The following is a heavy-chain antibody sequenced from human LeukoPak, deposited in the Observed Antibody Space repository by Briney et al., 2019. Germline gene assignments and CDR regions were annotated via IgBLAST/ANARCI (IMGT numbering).Heavy chain of an antibody. CDR1: GATFSSYA. CDR3: ARGGLGYCSSTSCYENYYYGMDV. Sequence: ASVKVSCKASGATFSSYAISWVRQAPGQGLEWMGGIIPIFGTANYAQKFQGRVTITADESTSTAYMELSSLRSEDTAVYYCARGGLGYCSSTSCYENYYYGMDVWGKGTTVTVSS. V-gene: IGHV1-69*13. D-gene: IGHD2-2*01. J-gene: IGHJ6*04. CDR2: IIPIFGTA.